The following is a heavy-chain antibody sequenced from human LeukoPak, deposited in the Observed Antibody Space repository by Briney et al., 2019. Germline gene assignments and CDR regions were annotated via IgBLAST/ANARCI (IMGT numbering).Heavy chain of an antibody. J-gene: IGHJ4*02. CDR1: GFRFSDFW. D-gene: IGHD3-10*01. CDR2: IRGDWHDT. V-gene: IGHV3-74*01. CDR3: ASDRVLGSGSLDN. Sequence: TGGSLRLSCTASGFRFSDFWMHWVRQAPGKGLKWVSRIRGDWHDTTYADSVKGRFTISRDNAQNTLYLQMNSLRVEDTAVYYCASDRVLGSGSLDNWGQGTLVTVSS.